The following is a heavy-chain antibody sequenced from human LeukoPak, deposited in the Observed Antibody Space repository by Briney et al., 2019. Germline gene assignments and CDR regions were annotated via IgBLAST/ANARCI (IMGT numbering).Heavy chain of an antibody. CDR1: RYTLTKLS. CDR3: ARVRHSGWYTDY. D-gene: IGHD6-19*01. CDR2: INPSGGST. J-gene: IGHJ4*02. Sequence: ASVKVSCKVSRYTLTKLSMHWVRQAPGQGLEWMGIINPSGGSTSYAQKFQGRVTMTRDMSTSTVYMELSSLRSEDTAVYYCARVRHSGWYTDYWGQGTLVTVSS. V-gene: IGHV1-46*01.